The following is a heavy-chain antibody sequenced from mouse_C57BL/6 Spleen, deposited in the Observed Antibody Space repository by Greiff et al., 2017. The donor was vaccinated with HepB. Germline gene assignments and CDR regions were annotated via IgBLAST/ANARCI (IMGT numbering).Heavy chain of an antibody. J-gene: IGHJ1*03. D-gene: IGHD1-1*01. CDR1: GYTFTSYW. Sequence: QVQLQQPGTELVKPGASVKLSCKASGYTFTSYWMHWVKQRPGQGLEWIGNINPSNGGTNYNEKFKSKATLTVDKSSSTAYMQLSSLTSEDSAVYYCAREGYYGSSWDWYFDVWGRGTTVTVSS. V-gene: IGHV1-53*01. CDR3: AREGYYGSSWDWYFDV. CDR2: INPSNGGT.